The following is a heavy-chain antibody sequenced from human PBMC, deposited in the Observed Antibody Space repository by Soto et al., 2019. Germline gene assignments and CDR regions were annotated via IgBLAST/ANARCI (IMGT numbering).Heavy chain of an antibody. CDR2: IHYRGNT. Sequence: QVQLQESGPGLVKPSQTLSLSCAVSGGSIRSGDHYWSWIRQAPGKGLEWIGFIHYRGNTYYKPSLKSRVSISVDTSKNHFSLNLRSVTAADTAVYYCAREVTTGSYYYGLDVWGQGTKVTVSS. J-gene: IGHJ6*02. CDR1: GGSIRSGDHY. D-gene: IGHD4-17*01. CDR3: AREVTTGSYYYGLDV. V-gene: IGHV4-30-4*01.